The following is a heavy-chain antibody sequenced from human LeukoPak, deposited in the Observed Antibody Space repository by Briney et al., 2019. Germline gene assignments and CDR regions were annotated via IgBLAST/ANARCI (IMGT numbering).Heavy chain of an antibody. V-gene: IGHV3-30*04. J-gene: IGHJ4*02. Sequence: GGSLRLSCATSGSTFSSDAMHWVRQAPGKGLEWVAVTSYDGSHKYYADSVKGRFTISKDNSKNTLYLQMNSLRVDDTAVYYCARDILTGYPSYPDYRGQGTLVTVSS. CDR1: GSTFSSDA. CDR3: ARDILTGYPSYPDY. D-gene: IGHD3-9*01. CDR2: TSYDGSHK.